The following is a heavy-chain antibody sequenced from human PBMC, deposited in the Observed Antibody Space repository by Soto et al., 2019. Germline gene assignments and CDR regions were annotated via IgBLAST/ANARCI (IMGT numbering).Heavy chain of an antibody. Sequence: PVGSRRLSCAASGFTFRGYSVNWVSPAPGKGLEWVSYISSGSKTIYYAESVKGRFTVSRDNARNSLYLQMNSLRAEDTAVYYCARGGSGSYFWYLDLWGRGTLVTVSS. J-gene: IGHJ2*01. CDR3: ARGGSGSYFWYLDL. D-gene: IGHD1-26*01. CDR2: ISSGSKTI. CDR1: GFTFRGYS. V-gene: IGHV3-48*01.